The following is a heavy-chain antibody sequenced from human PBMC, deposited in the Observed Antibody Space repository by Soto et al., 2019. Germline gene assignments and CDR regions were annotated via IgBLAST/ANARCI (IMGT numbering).Heavy chain of an antibody. J-gene: IGHJ5*02. V-gene: IGHV1-69*06. D-gene: IGHD2-2*01. CDR1: GGTFSSYA. CDR3: ARDAIVVVPAAISRNWFDP. CDR2: IIPIFGTA. Sequence: SVKVSCKASGGTFSSYAISWARQAPGQGLEWMGGIIPIFGTANYAQKFQGRVTITADKSTSTAYMELSSLRSEDTAVYYCARDAIVVVPAAISRNWFDPWGQGTLVTVSS.